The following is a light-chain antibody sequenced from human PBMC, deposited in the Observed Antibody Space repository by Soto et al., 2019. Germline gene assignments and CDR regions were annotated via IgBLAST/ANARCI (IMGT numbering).Light chain of an antibody. CDR3: QQTYSTPSIT. CDR1: QSISNR. Sequence: DIQMTQSPSTLSASVGDRVTITCRPSQSISNRLAWYHQKPGKAPNLLIYAASSLQSGVPSRFSGSGSGTDFTLTISSLQPEDFANYYGQQTYSTPSITFGQGTRLEN. V-gene: IGKV1-39*01. J-gene: IGKJ5*01. CDR2: AAS.